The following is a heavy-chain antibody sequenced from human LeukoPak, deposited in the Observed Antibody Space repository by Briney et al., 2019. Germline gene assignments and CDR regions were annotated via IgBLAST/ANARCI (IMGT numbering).Heavy chain of an antibody. D-gene: IGHD3-22*01. CDR1: GFTFSSYN. Sequence: GGSLRLSCAASGFTFSSYNMNWVRQAPGKGLEWVSSITSSSSYIYYADSVKGRFTISRDNAKNSLYLQMNSLRAEDTAVYYCARSLSQADKKYYYDSSGYFSPPYYFDYWGQGTLVTVSS. V-gene: IGHV3-21*04. CDR3: ARSLSQADKKYYYDSSGYFSPPYYFDY. J-gene: IGHJ4*02. CDR2: ITSSSSYI.